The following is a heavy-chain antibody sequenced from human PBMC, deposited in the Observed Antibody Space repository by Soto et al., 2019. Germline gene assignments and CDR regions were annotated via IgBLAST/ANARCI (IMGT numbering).Heavy chain of an antibody. V-gene: IGHV1-3*01. J-gene: IGHJ6*02. CDR2: INAGNGNT. Sequence: GASVKVSCKASGYTLTSYAMHWVRQAPGQRLEWMGWINAGNGNTKYSQKFQGRVTITRDTSASTAYMELSSLRSEDTAVYYCARSDEYYYDSSGCDYYYYGMDVWGQGTTVTVSS. CDR3: ARSDEYYYDSSGCDYYYYGMDV. CDR1: GYTLTSYA. D-gene: IGHD3-22*01.